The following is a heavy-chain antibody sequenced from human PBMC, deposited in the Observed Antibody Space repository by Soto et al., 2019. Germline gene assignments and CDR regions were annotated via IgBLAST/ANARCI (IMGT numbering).Heavy chain of an antibody. V-gene: IGHV1-18*01. CDR2: ISTYNGKT. CDR1: GYTFSTYP. D-gene: IGHD6-13*01. J-gene: IGHJ4*02. Sequence: VASVKVSCKTSGYTFSTYPISRVRQAPGQGLEWVGWISTYNGKTNYGQKFQGRVTITTDTSTSTAYMDLRNLGSDDTAVYYCARDRVEAALGTFDQWGQGTLVTVSS. CDR3: ARDRVEAALGTFDQ.